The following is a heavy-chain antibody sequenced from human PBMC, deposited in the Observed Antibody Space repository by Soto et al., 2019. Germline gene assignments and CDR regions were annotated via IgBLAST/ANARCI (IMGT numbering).Heavy chain of an antibody. V-gene: IGHV3-23*01. CDR2: ISGSGGST. Sequence: GESLKISCAASGFTFSSYAMSWVRQAPGKGLEWVSAISGSGGSTYYADSMKGRFTISRDNSKNTLYLQMNSLRAEDTAVYYCAKDSAPGTLCGGSCLLDYWGQGTLVTVSS. J-gene: IGHJ4*02. D-gene: IGHD2-15*01. CDR1: GFTFSSYA. CDR3: AKDSAPGTLCGGSCLLDY.